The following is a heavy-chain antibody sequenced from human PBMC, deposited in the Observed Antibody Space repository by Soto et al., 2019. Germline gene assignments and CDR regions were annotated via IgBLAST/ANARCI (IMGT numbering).Heavy chain of an antibody. Sequence: QVQLQQWGAGLLKPSESLSLTCTVYGGSFIGYYWNWIRQPPGKGLNWIGEINHSGSTNYNPSLKSRVTISVDTSKNQFSLKLSSVTAADTAVYYCARGWKDYYGSGSPFDYWGQGTLVTVSS. CDR2: INHSGST. J-gene: IGHJ4*02. CDR1: GGSFIGYY. D-gene: IGHD3-10*01. V-gene: IGHV4-34*01. CDR3: ARGWKDYYGSGSPFDY.